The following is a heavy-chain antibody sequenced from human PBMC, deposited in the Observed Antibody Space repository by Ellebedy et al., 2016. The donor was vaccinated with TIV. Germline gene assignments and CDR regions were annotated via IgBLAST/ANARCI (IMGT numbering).Heavy chain of an antibody. D-gene: IGHD2-2*01. CDR1: GYTFTSYG. CDR2: ISAYNGNT. J-gene: IGHJ6*02. CDR3: ARDVVVVPAAMVSYYYYYYGMDV. Sequence: ASVKVSCXASGYTFTSYGISWVRQAPGQGLEWMGWISAYNGNTNYAQKLQGRVTMTTDTPTSTAYMELRSLRSDDTAVYYCARDVVVVPAAMVSYYYYYYGMDVWGQGTTVTVSS. V-gene: IGHV1-18*01.